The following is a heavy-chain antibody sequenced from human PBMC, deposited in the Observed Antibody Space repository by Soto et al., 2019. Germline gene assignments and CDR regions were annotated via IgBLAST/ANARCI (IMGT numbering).Heavy chain of an antibody. CDR2: ISSSSSTI. D-gene: IGHD3-3*01. CDR3: ARDEPEYYDFWSGYYTNYFDY. V-gene: IGHV3-48*01. CDR1: GFTFSSYS. Sequence: GSLSLSCAASGFTFSSYSMKWVRQAPGKGLEWVSYISSSSSTIYYADSVKGRFTISRDNAKNSLYLQMNSLRAEDTAVYYCARDEPEYYDFWSGYYTNYFDYWGQGTLVTVSS. J-gene: IGHJ4*02.